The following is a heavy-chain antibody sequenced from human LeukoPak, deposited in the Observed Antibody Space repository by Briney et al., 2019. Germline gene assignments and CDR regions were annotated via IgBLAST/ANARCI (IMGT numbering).Heavy chain of an antibody. Sequence: SVKVSCKASGGTFSSYAISWVRQAPGQGLEWMGGIIPIFGTANYAQKFQGRVTITADESTSTAYLELSSLRSEDTAVYYCARERSTDSSAPAPFDIWGQGTMVTVSS. CDR3: ARERSTDSSAPAPFDI. CDR1: GGTFSSYA. J-gene: IGHJ3*02. CDR2: IIPIFGTA. D-gene: IGHD3-22*01. V-gene: IGHV1-69*13.